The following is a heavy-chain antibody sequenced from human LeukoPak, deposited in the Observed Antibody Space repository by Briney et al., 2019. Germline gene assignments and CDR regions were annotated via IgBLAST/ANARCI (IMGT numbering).Heavy chain of an antibody. CDR3: ARVVDPGGYYYFYYMDV. Sequence: SETLSLTCAVYGGSFSGYYWRWIRQPPGKGLEWIEEINHSGSTNYNPSLKSRVTISVDTSKNQLSLKLSSVTAADTAVYYCARVVDPGGYYYFYYMDVWGKGTTVTVSS. D-gene: IGHD3-16*01. CDR1: GGSFSGYY. V-gene: IGHV4-34*01. CDR2: INHSGST. J-gene: IGHJ6*03.